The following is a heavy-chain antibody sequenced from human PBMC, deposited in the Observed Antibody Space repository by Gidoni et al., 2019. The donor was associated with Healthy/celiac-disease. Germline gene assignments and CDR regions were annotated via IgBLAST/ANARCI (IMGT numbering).Heavy chain of an antibody. D-gene: IGHD3-10*01. CDR1: GFTFADYG. J-gene: IGHJ6*02. Sequence: EVQLVESGGGVVRPGGSLRLSCAASGFTFADYGMSWVRQAPGKGLEWVSGMNGNGGSTGYADSVKGRFTISRDNAKNSLYLQMNSLRAEDTALYYCARDEQVRENTINYYYGMDVWGQGTTVTVSS. CDR2: MNGNGGST. CDR3: ARDEQVRENTINYYYGMDV. V-gene: IGHV3-20*04.